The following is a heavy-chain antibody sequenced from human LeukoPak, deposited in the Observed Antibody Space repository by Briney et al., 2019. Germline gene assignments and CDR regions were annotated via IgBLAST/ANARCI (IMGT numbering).Heavy chain of an antibody. J-gene: IGHJ4*02. CDR2: IIPILGIA. CDR1: GGTFSSYA. Sequence: SVKVSCKASGGTFSSYAISWVRQAPGQGLEWMGRIIPILGIANYAQKFQGRVTIAADKSTSTAYMELSSLRSEDTAVYYCARAKTERDGYNYWGQGTLVTVSS. D-gene: IGHD5-24*01. CDR3: ARAKTERDGYNY. V-gene: IGHV1-69*04.